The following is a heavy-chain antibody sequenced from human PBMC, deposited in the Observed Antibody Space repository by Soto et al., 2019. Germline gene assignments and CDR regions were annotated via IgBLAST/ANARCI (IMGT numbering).Heavy chain of an antibody. CDR1: GFTFSSYA. D-gene: IGHD3-10*01. CDR2: INSDGSST. V-gene: IGHV3-74*02. J-gene: IGHJ5*02. Sequence: VQLVESGGGVVQPGRSLRLSCAASGFTFSSYAMHWVRQAPGKGLEWVSRINSDGSSTSYADSVKGRFTISRDNAKNTLYLQMNSLRAEDTAVYYCARGGITMVRGVIASNWFDPWGQGTLVTVSS. CDR3: ARGGITMVRGVIASNWFDP.